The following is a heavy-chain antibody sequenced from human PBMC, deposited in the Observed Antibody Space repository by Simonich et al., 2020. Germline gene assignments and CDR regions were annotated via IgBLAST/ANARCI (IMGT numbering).Heavy chain of an antibody. CDR1: GFTFSSYA. CDR2: ISGSGVST. Sequence: GGGLVQPGGSLRLSCAASGFTFSSYAMSWVRQAPGKGLEWVSAISGSGVSTYYADSVKGRFTISRDNSKNTLYLQMNSLRAEDPAVYYCAKDLGERITMIVVVIDAFDIWGQGTMVTVSS. V-gene: IGHV3-23*01. J-gene: IGHJ3*02. CDR3: AKDLGERITMIVVVIDAFDI. D-gene: IGHD3-22*01.